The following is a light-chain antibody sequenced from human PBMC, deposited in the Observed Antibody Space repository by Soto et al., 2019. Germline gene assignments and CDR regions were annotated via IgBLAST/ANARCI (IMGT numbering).Light chain of an antibody. V-gene: IGKV3-11*01. CDR3: QQRHVWPPIP. J-gene: IGKJ5*01. CDR1: QSVRTS. Sequence: IGLTQSAAKRSVSPGERATFCCRASQSVRTSLAWYQHKPGQAPRLVIYDASLRANGVPARFGGSGSGTDFTPAFNRLEPEDFAVYYCQQRHVWPPIPFGQGTRLEIK. CDR2: DAS.